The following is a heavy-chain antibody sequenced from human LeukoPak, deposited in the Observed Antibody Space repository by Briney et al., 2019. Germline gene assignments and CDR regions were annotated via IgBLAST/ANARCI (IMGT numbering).Heavy chain of an antibody. CDR1: GFTVSGNY. CDR2: IYSGGTT. Sequence: GGSLRLSCAVSGFTVSGNYMSWVRQAPGKGLEWVSLIYSGGTTYYADSVKGRFTISRDNSKNTLYLQMNSLRAEDTAVYYCATISEPTRAFDIWGQGTMVTASS. CDR3: ATISEPTRAFDI. D-gene: IGHD3-3*01. J-gene: IGHJ3*02. V-gene: IGHV3-53*01.